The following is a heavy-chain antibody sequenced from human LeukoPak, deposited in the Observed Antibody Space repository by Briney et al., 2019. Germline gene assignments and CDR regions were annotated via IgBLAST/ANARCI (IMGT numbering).Heavy chain of an antibody. CDR2: ISYDGSNK. J-gene: IGHJ6*02. CDR1: GFTFSSYG. Sequence: GGSLRLSCAASGFTFSSYGMHWVRQAPGKGLEWVAVISYDGSNKYYADSVKGRFTISRDNAKNSLYLQMNSLRAEDMSVYYCARDSYYGDRIPYYYYYGMDVWGQGTTVTVSS. CDR3: ARDSYYGDRIPYYYYYGMDV. V-gene: IGHV3-30*03. D-gene: IGHD4-17*01.